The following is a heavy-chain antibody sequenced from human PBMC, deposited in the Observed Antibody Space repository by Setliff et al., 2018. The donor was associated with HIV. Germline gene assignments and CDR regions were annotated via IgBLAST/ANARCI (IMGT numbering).Heavy chain of an antibody. Sequence: ASVKVSCKASGYTFTGYFIHWVRQAPGQGLEWMGRIIPNSAGTNYAQKFQGRVTMTRDTSISKAYMELSRLRSDDTAVYYCATRVYCTNGVCLDAFDIWGQGTMVTVSS. V-gene: IGHV1-2*06. J-gene: IGHJ3*02. CDR1: GYTFTGYF. D-gene: IGHD2-8*01. CDR2: IIPNSAGT. CDR3: ATRVYCTNGVCLDAFDI.